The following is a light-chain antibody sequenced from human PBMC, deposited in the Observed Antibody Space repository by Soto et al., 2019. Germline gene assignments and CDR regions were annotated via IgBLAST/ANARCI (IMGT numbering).Light chain of an antibody. CDR2: RAS. CDR1: QSISDW. V-gene: IGKV1-5*03. Sequence: DIQMTQSPSTLSASVGVRVTIACRARQSISDWLAWYQQKPGQAPKFLIYRASILANGVPSRFSGSGSGTEFTLTSRSLQPEDFAAYYCQQYDTYPPTFGQGTKVEIK. J-gene: IGKJ1*01. CDR3: QQYDTYPPT.